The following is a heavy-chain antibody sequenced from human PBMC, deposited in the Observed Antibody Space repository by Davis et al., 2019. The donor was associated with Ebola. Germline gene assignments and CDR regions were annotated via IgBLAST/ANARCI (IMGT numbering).Heavy chain of an antibody. Sequence: GESLKISCAASGFTFSSYAMSWVRQAPGKGLEWVSAISGSGGSTYYADSVKGRFTISRDNSKNTLYLQMNSLRAEDTAVYYCAKDRMNRNSGSYDYWGQGTLVTVSS. CDR3: AKDRMNRNSGSYDY. CDR2: ISGSGGST. D-gene: IGHD1-26*01. J-gene: IGHJ4*02. CDR1: GFTFSSYA. V-gene: IGHV3-23*01.